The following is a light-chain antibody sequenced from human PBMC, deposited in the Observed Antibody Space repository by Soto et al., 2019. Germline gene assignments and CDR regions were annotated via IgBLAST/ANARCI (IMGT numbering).Light chain of an antibody. CDR3: QQTNSFPRT. Sequence: DIQMTQSPSSVSASVGDRVTITCRASQDISGWLAWHQQKPGKAPNLLIYSTSSLQSRVTSRFRGSGSGTDFPLTISILQPEDFATYYCQQTNSFPRTFGQGTKLEIK. CDR2: STS. CDR1: QDISGW. J-gene: IGKJ2*01. V-gene: IGKV1-12*01.